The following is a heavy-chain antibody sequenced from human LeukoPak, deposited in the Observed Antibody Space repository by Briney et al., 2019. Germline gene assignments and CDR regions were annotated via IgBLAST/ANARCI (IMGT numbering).Heavy chain of an antibody. Sequence: SETLSLTCTVSGGSISSYYWSWIRQPPGKGLEWIAYIYYSGSANYNPSLKSRVTISVDTSKNQFSLKLSSVTAADTAVYYCARMSWYYGSGGYRAYYFDYWGQGTLVTVSS. CDR2: IYYSGSA. D-gene: IGHD3-10*01. J-gene: IGHJ4*02. V-gene: IGHV4-59*01. CDR3: ARMSWYYGSGGYRAYYFDY. CDR1: GGSISSYY.